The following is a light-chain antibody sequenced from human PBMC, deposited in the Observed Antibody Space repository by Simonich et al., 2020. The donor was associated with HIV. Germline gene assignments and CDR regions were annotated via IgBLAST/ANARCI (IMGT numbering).Light chain of an antibody. CDR3: QQANSFPLT. Sequence: AVRMTQSPSSFSASTGDRFPITCRASQNINTFLAWYQQKPGKAPNLLIYSASSLQSGVPSRFSGSGSGTDFTLTISSLQPEDFATYYCQQANSFPLTFGGGTKVEIK. CDR2: SAS. J-gene: IGKJ4*01. V-gene: IGKV1-8*01. CDR1: QNINTF.